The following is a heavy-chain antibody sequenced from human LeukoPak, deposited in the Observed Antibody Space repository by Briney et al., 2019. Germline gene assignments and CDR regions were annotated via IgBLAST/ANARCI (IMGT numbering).Heavy chain of an antibody. Sequence: ASVKVSCKASGYTFTSYYMHWMRQAPGQGLEWMGIIDPSGGSTSYAQKFQGRVTMTRDTSTSTVYMELSSLRSEDTAVYYCARPANHDYSLYYYYGMDVWGQGTTVTVSS. V-gene: IGHV1-46*01. D-gene: IGHD4-4*01. CDR1: GYTFTSYY. J-gene: IGHJ6*02. CDR2: IDPSGGST. CDR3: ARPANHDYSLYYYYGMDV.